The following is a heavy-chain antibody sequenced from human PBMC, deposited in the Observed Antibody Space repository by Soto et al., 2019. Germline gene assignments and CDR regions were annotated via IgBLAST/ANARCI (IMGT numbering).Heavy chain of an antibody. D-gene: IGHD2-8*01. J-gene: IGHJ5*02. V-gene: IGHV4-59*01. CDR1: GAFSSTYY. CDR2: MNNIGRT. Sequence: QVQLQESGPGLVKPSETLSLTCTVSGAFSSTYYWSSIRQPPGKGLEWIGYMNNIGRTNYNPSLKSRVTISLDTSKNQFSLKLSSVIAADTAVYYCARSFCRDAVRCNWFDPWGLGTLVTASS. CDR3: ARSFCRDAVRCNWFDP.